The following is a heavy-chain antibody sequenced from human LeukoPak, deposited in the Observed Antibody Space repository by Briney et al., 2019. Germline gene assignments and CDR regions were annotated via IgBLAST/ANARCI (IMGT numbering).Heavy chain of an antibody. CDR1: GGSISSSGYY. D-gene: IGHD3-10*01. J-gene: IGHJ4*02. CDR3: ARGKLLFDY. CDR2: IYYTGST. V-gene: IGHV4-39*07. Sequence: SETLSLTCTVSGGSISSSGYYWGWIRQPPGKGLEWIGSIYYTGSTNYNPSLKSRVTISVDTSKNQFSLKLSSVTAADTAVYYCARGKLLFDYWGQGTLVTVSS.